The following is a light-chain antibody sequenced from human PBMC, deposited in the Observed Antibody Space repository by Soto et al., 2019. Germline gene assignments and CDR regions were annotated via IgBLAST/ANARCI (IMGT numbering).Light chain of an antibody. J-gene: IGLJ1*01. Sequence: SGLTQPASVSGSLGQSITLSCTGSGGDIGAYNYVSWYQQHPGKAPKLMIYEVSNRPSGVSNRFSGSKSGNTASLTISGLQAEDEADYYCSSYTSSSTPYVFGTGTKVTVL. CDR2: EVS. V-gene: IGLV2-14*01. CDR3: SSYTSSSTPYV. CDR1: GGDIGAYNY.